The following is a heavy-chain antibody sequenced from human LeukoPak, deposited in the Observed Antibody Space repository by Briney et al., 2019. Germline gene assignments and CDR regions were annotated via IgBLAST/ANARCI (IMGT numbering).Heavy chain of an antibody. CDR3: AKDLYCSSTSCYFLGY. J-gene: IGHJ4*02. D-gene: IGHD2-2*01. CDR1: GFTFSSYA. V-gene: IGHV3-23*01. Sequence: GGSLRLSCAASGFTFSSYAMSWVRQAPGKGLEWVSAISGSGGSTYYADSVKGRFTISRDNSKNTLYLQMNSLRAEDTAVYYCAKDLYCSSTSCYFLGYWGQGTLVTVSS. CDR2: ISGSGGST.